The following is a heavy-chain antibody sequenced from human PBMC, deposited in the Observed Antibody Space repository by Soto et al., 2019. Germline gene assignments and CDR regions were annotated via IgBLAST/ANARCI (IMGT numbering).Heavy chain of an antibody. CDR1: GFTFSSYA. D-gene: IGHD3-3*01. CDR2: ISYDGSNK. J-gene: IGHJ6*02. Sequence: HLGGSLRLSCAASGFTFSSYAMHWVRQAPGKGLEWVAVISYDGSNKYYADSVKGRFTISRDNSKNTLYLQMNSLRAEDTAVYYCARDPSLQGTDFWNGMDVWGQGTTVTVSS. V-gene: IGHV3-30-3*01. CDR3: ARDPSLQGTDFWNGMDV.